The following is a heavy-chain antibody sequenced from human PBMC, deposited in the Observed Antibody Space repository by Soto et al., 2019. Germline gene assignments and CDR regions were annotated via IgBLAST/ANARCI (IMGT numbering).Heavy chain of an antibody. CDR3: ARGGPAISAFDI. CDR2: INPTSGYT. D-gene: IGHD2-2*01. V-gene: IGHV1-46*01. Sequence: ASVKVSCKASGYTLTSYYMQWVRQAPGQGLEWVAFINPTSGYTSYAEGFQGRVTLTSDTSASTVYMELSSLRSEDTAVYYCARGGPAISAFDIWGNGTMVTVSS. J-gene: IGHJ3*02. CDR1: GYTLTSYY.